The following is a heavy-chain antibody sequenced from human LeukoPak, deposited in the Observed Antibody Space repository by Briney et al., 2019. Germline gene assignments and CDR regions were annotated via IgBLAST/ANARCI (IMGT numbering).Heavy chain of an antibody. CDR2: ISGSGGST. D-gene: IGHD3-22*01. J-gene: IGHJ4*02. Sequence: PGGSLRLSCAASGFTFSSYAMSWVRQAPGKGLEWVSAISGSGGSTYYADSVKGRFTISRDNSKNTLYLQMNSLRAEDTAVYYCAKDLEPHYYYSSGLDYWGQGTLVTVSS. CDR1: GFTFSSYA. CDR3: AKDLEPHYYYSSGLDY. V-gene: IGHV3-23*01.